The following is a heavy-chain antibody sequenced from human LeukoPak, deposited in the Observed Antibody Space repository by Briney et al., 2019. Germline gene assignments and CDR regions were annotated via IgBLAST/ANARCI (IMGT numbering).Heavy chain of an antibody. CDR3: ANGPWGSSWYY. CDR1: GFTFSSYG. J-gene: IGHJ4*02. V-gene: IGHV3-23*01. Sequence: GSLKLPWSALGFTFSSYGISWVRQAPGKGRGWVQAISGSGGSTYYADPVKGRFTISRDNSKNTLYLQKNSLRAEDTAVYHCANGPWGSSWYYWGQGTLVTVSS. D-gene: IGHD6-13*01. CDR2: ISGSGGST.